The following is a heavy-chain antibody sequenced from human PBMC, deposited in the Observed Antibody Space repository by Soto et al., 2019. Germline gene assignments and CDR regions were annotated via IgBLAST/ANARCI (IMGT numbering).Heavy chain of an antibody. CDR2: FDPEDGET. CDR3: ATTPDILTGTAPFAY. V-gene: IGHV1-24*01. D-gene: IGHD3-9*01. Sequence: ASVKVSCKVSGYTLTELSMHWVRQAPGKGLEWMGGFDPEDGETIYAQKFQGRVTMTEDTSTDTAYMELSSLRSEDTAVYYCATTPDILTGTAPFAYWGQGTLVTVSS. CDR1: GYTLTELS. J-gene: IGHJ4*02.